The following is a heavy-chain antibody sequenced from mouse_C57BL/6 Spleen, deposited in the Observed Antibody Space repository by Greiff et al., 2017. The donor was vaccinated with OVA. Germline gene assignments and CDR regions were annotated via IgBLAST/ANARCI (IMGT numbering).Heavy chain of an antibody. V-gene: IGHV1-20*01. CDR2: INPYNGDT. CDR3: ARSTVADYFDY. CDR1: GYSFTGYF. J-gene: IGHJ2*01. D-gene: IGHD1-1*01. Sequence: EVKLVESGPELVKPGDSVKISCKASGYSFTGYFMNWVMQSHGKSLEWIGRINPYNGDTFYNQKFKGKATLTVDKSSSTAHMELRSLTSEDSAVYYCARSTVADYFDYWGQGTTLTVSS.